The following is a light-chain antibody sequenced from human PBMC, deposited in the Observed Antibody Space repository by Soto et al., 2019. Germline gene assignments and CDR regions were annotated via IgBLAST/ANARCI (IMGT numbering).Light chain of an antibody. V-gene: IGLV3-1*01. CDR2: QDS. CDR1: KLGDKY. CDR3: QAWDSSTGV. J-gene: IGLJ1*01. Sequence: SYELTLPPSVSVSPGQTASITCSGDKLGDKYACWYQQKPGQSPVLVIYQDSKRPSGIPERFSGSNSGNTATLTISGTQAMDEADYYCQAWDSSTGVFGIGTKVTVL.